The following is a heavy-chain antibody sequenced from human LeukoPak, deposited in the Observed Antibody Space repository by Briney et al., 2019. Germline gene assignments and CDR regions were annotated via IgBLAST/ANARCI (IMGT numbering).Heavy chain of an antibody. CDR2: MNPNSGNT. Sequence: ASVKVSCKSSGYTFTIYDINWVPQAPGQGLEWMGWMNPNSGNTGYAQKFQGRVTMTRNTSISTAYMELSSLRSEDTAVYYCARISLTDFWSGYYSYYFDYWGQGTLVTVSS. V-gene: IGHV1-8*01. J-gene: IGHJ4*02. CDR3: ARISLTDFWSGYYSYYFDY. CDR1: GYTFTIYD. D-gene: IGHD3-3*01.